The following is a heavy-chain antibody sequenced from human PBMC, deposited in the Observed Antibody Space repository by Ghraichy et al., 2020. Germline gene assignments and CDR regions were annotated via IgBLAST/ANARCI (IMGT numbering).Heavy chain of an antibody. CDR3: ATPWESDSSGYDY. Sequence: GESLNISCAASGFTFSDYYMSWIRQAPGKGLEWVLYISSSGSTIYYADSVKGRFTISRDNAKNSLYLQMNSLRAEDTAVYYCATPWESDSSGYDYWSQGTLPTVPS. J-gene: IGHJ4*02. V-gene: IGHV3-11*04. CDR2: ISSSGSTI. D-gene: IGHD3-22*01. CDR1: GFTFSDYY.